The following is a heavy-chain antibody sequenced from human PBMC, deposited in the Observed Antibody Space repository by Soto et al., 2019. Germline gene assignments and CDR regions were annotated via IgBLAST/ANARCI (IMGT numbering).Heavy chain of an antibody. D-gene: IGHD4-4*01. J-gene: IGHJ4*02. CDR2: INQDGDAK. CDR1: GFNFSDYW. V-gene: IGHV3-7*01. CDR3: ASTRLQDY. Sequence: EVQLVESRGDLVQPGGSLRLACAASGFNFSDYWMSWVRQAPGKGLEWVANINQDGDAKNYVDSVKGRFTISRDNAKNSLYLQMNSLRAEDTAMYYCASTRLQDYCRQGALVAVSS.